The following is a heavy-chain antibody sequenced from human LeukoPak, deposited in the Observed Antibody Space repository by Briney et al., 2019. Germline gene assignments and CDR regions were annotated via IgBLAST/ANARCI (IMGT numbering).Heavy chain of an antibody. CDR3: ARGSIVVVTAIPVYFDY. D-gene: IGHD2-21*02. CDR2: INPSGGST. Sequence: AASVKVSCKASGYTFTGYYMHWVRQAPGQGLEWMGIINPSGGSTSYAQKFQGRVTMTRDTSTSTVYMELSSLRSEDTAVYYCARGSIVVVTAIPVYFDYWGQGTLVTVSS. J-gene: IGHJ4*02. CDR1: GYTFTGYY. V-gene: IGHV1-46*01.